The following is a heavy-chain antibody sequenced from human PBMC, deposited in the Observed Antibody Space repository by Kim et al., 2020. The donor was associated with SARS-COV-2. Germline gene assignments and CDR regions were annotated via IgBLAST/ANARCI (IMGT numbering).Heavy chain of an antibody. CDR2: ISSSSSTI. Sequence: GGSLRLSCAASGFTFSSYSMNWVSQAPGKGLEWVSYISSSSSTIYYADSVKGRFTISRDNAKNSLYLQMNSLRDEDTAVYYCARAPRDVVVPVAMRWYYFDYWGQGTLVTVSS. D-gene: IGHD2-2*01. J-gene: IGHJ4*02. V-gene: IGHV3-48*02. CDR3: ARAPRDVVVPVAMRWYYFDY. CDR1: GFTFSSYS.